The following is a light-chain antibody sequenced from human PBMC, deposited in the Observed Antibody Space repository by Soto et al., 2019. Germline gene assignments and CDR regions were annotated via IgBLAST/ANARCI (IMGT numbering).Light chain of an antibody. CDR2: DVT. CDR3: SSFTSSSTWV. V-gene: IGLV2-14*03. Sequence: QSVLTQPASVSGSPGQSITISCTGTSSDVGGYNHVSWYQQHPGKVPKLILYDVTNRPSGVSNRFSGSRSGNTASLTLSGLQAEDEADYYCSSFTSSSTWVFGGGTKVTVL. J-gene: IGLJ3*02. CDR1: SSDVGGYNH.